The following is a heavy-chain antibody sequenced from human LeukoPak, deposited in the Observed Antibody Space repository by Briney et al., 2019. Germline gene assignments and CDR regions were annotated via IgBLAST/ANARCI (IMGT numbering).Heavy chain of an antibody. CDR2: IGHDGSNK. CDR3: ARGGGYSSPGTEPFDY. D-gene: IGHD6-13*01. J-gene: IGHJ4*02. CDR1: GFTFSSYG. V-gene: IGHV3-30*19. Sequence: GGSLRLSCAASGFTFSSYGMHWVRQAPGKGLEWVALIGHDGSNKYYADSVKGRFTISRDTSKNTLYLQMGSLRAEDMAVYYCARGGGYSSPGTEPFDYWGQGTLVTVSS.